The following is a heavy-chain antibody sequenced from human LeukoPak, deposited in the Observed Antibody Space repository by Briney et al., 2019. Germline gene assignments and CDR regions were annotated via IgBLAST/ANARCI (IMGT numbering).Heavy chain of an antibody. D-gene: IGHD3-10*01. CDR1: GGSIRSGGYY. CDR3: AGERRYLKS. J-gene: IGHJ4*02. V-gene: IGHV4-31*03. Sequence: SETLSLTCTVSGGSIRSGGYYWSWIRQHPGKVLEWIGYIYYSGSTYYNPSLKSRVTISVDTSKNQFSLKLSSVTAADTAVYYCAGERRYLKSWGQGPLVTVSS. CDR2: IYYSGST.